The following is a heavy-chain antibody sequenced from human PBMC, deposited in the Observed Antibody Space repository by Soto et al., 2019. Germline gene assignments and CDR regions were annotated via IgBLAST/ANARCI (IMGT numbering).Heavy chain of an antibody. Sequence: SETLSLTCTVSGGSISPFYWSWVRQPPGKGLEWIGYLYYSGNTNYNPSLKSRVTISVDASKNQVSLRLTSVTAADTAVYYCARVGGVTARTFDYWGQGTVVTVSS. CDR1: GGSISPFY. CDR2: LYYSGNT. J-gene: IGHJ4*02. CDR3: ARVGGVTARTFDY. D-gene: IGHD3-16*01. V-gene: IGHV4-59*01.